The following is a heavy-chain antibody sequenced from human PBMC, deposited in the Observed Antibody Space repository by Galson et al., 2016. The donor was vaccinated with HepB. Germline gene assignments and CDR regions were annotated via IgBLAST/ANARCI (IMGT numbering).Heavy chain of an antibody. CDR1: GGSVSSGSHY. CDR3: ARDPRLELRRGRGDVFDI. Sequence: SETLSLTCSVSGGSVSSGSHYWSWIRQPPGKGLECTGYIYYSGSTNYNPSLKSRVTISVDTSKNQFSLKLTSVTTAETALYYCARDPRLELRRGRGDVFDIWGPGTMVSVSS. J-gene: IGHJ3*02. V-gene: IGHV4-61*01. D-gene: IGHD1-7*01. CDR2: IYYSGST.